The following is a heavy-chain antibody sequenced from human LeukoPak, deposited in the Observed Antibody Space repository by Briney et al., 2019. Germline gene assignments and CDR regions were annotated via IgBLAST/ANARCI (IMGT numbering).Heavy chain of an antibody. V-gene: IGHV4-30-4*01. CDR2: IYYSGRT. CDR1: GGSLSSGDYY. J-gene: IGHJ5*02. D-gene: IGHD4-17*01. Sequence: SETLSLTCTVSGGSLSSGDYYWSWIRQPPGTGLEWIGYIYYSGRTHYNPSLKSRVTISVDTSKNQFSLKLSSVTAADTAVYYCAREVDYGDHGWFDPWGQGTLVTVSS. CDR3: AREVDYGDHGWFDP.